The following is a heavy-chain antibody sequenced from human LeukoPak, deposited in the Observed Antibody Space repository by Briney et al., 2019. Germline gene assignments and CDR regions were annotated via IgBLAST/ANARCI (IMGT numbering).Heavy chain of an antibody. CDR2: IWYDGSNK. J-gene: IGHJ6*02. V-gene: IGHV3-33*01. CDR3: ARDIGYYGMDV. CDR1: GFTFSSYG. Sequence: GGSLRLSCAASGFTFSSYGMHWVRQAPGKGLEWVAVIWYDGSNKYYADSVKGRFTISRDNSKNTLYLQMNSLRAEDTAVYYCARDIGYYGMDVWGQGTTVTVSS. D-gene: IGHD2-15*01.